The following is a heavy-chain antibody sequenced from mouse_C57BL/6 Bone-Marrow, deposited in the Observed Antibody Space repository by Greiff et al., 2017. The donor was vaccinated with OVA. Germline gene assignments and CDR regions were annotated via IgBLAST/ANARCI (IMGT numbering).Heavy chain of an antibody. CDR1: GYTFTDYE. CDR3: AREGLRRNFDY. Sequence: QVQLQQSGAELVRPGASVTLSCKASGYTFTDYEMHWVKQTPVHGLEWIGAIDPETGGTAYNQKFKGKAILTADKSSSTAYMQLSSLTSEDSAVYYCAREGLRRNFDYWGQGTTLTVSS. CDR2: IDPETGGT. V-gene: IGHV1-15*01. D-gene: IGHD2-2*01. J-gene: IGHJ2*01.